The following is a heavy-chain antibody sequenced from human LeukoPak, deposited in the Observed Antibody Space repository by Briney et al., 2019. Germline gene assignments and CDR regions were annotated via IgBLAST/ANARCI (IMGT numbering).Heavy chain of an antibody. Sequence: ASVTVSCKASGGTFSNYAINWVRQAPGQGLEWMGGIIPIFGTASYAQKFQGKVTITADESTSTAYMELSSLRSEDTAIYYCARGWDYDSGGRPTAYVYWGQGTLVSVSS. V-gene: IGHV1-69*13. J-gene: IGHJ4*02. D-gene: IGHD3-22*01. CDR3: ARGWDYDSGGRPTAYVY. CDR2: IIPIFGTA. CDR1: GGTFSNYA.